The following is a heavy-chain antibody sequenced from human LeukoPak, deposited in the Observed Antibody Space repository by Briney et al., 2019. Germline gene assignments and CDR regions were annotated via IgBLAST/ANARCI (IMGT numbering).Heavy chain of an antibody. CDR1: GGSISRYY. Sequence: SETLSLTCTVSGGSISRYYWSWLRQPPGKGLEWIGYIYYSGSTNYNPSLKSRVTISVDTSKNQFSLKLSSVTAADTAVYYCARGRHIVVEPAANNDGFDPWGQGTLVTVSS. CDR3: ARGRHIVVEPAANNDGFDP. D-gene: IGHD2-2*01. J-gene: IGHJ5*02. V-gene: IGHV4-59*01. CDR2: IYYSGST.